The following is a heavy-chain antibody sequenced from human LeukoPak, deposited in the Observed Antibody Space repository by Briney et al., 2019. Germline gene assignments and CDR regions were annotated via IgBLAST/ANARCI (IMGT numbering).Heavy chain of an antibody. CDR1: GYKFINYW. V-gene: IGHV5-51*01. D-gene: IGHD2-21*02. Sequence: GESLKISCKDSGYKFINYWIGWVRQKPGKGLEWMGIIYPGDSETRYSPSFQGQVTISADKSISTAYLQWSSLKASDTAMYYCASSTGAYCGSDCLDAFDIWGQGTMVTVSS. CDR3: ASSTGAYCGSDCLDAFDI. J-gene: IGHJ3*02. CDR2: IYPGDSET.